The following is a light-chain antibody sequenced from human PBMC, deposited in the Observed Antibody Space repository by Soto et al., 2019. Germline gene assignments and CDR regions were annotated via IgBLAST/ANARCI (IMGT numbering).Light chain of an antibody. V-gene: IGKV2-28*01. CDR2: LGS. CDR1: QSLLHSNGYNY. CDR3: MQALQTRLT. Sequence: DIVMTQSPLSLPVTPGEPDSISCRSSQSLLHSNGYNYLDWYLQKPGQSPQLLIYLGSNRASGVPDRFSGSGSGTDFTLKISRVEAEDVGVYYCMQALQTRLTFGGGTKVEIK. J-gene: IGKJ4*01.